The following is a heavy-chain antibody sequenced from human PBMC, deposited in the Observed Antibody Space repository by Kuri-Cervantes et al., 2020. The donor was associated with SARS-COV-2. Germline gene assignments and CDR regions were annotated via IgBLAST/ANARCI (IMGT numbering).Heavy chain of an antibody. D-gene: IGHD2-21*01. Sequence: GESLKISCAASGFTFSFDDMHWVRQAPGKGLEWVALISHDGKNKKCIASGKGRFTISRDNSQNTLYLHMKSLRSEDTAMYYCAKDRVGVQDFWGQGTLVTVSS. CDR2: ISHDGKNK. J-gene: IGHJ4*02. CDR3: AKDRVGVQDF. CDR1: GFTFSFDD. V-gene: IGHV3-30*18.